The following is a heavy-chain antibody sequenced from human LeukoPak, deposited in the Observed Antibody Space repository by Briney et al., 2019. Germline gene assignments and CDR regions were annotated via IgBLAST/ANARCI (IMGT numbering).Heavy chain of an antibody. CDR1: VGSISTYY. Sequence: SETLSLTCAISVGSISTYYWSWIRQPPGKGLEWIGYMYYSGSTNYNPSLKSRVTISVDTSRNQFSLRLSSVTAADTAVYYCARGFQQLASLWGQGTLVTVSS. V-gene: IGHV4-59*01. J-gene: IGHJ4*02. CDR2: MYYSGST. D-gene: IGHD6-13*01. CDR3: ARGFQQLASL.